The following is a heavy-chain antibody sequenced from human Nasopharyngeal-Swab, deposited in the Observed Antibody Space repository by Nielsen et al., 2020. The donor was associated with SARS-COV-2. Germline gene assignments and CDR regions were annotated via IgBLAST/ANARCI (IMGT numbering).Heavy chain of an antibody. CDR2: INTNTGNP. J-gene: IGHJ4*02. CDR1: GYTFKRSA. V-gene: IGHV7-4-1*02. Sequence: ASVKVSCKASGYTFKRSAMNWVRQAPGQGLEWMGWINTNTGNPTYAQGFTSRFVFSLDTSVSTAFLEISSLKAEDTAVYYCARDRGDGYNSGLDYWGQGTLVTVSS. CDR3: ARDRGDGYNSGLDY. D-gene: IGHD5-24*01.